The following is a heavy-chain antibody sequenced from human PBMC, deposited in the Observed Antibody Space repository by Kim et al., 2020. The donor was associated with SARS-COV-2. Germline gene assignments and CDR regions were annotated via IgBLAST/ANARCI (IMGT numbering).Heavy chain of an antibody. CDR1: GYTFTSYA. V-gene: IGHV1-3*01. Sequence: ASVKVSCKASGYTFTSYAMHWVRQAPGQRLEWMGWINAGNGNTKYSQKFQGRVTITRDTSASTAYMELSSLRSEDTAVYYCARETESSGWDTNWFDPWGQGTLVTVSS. D-gene: IGHD6-19*01. CDR2: INAGNGNT. J-gene: IGHJ5*02. CDR3: ARETESSGWDTNWFDP.